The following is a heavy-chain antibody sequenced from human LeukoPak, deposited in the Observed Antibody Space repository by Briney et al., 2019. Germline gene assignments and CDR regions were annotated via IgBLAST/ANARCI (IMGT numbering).Heavy chain of an antibody. D-gene: IGHD1-7*01. Sequence: SETLSLSCTVSGDSISRYYWSSIRQPAGKGLEWIGRIYTSGNTKYNPSLKSRVTMSLDTSKNLFSLKLSSVTAADTAVYYCARGGVPGLVGTKVRRPWFDPWGQGTLVTVSS. CDR3: ARGGVPGLVGTKVRRPWFDP. J-gene: IGHJ5*02. V-gene: IGHV4-4*07. CDR1: GDSISRYY. CDR2: IYTSGNT.